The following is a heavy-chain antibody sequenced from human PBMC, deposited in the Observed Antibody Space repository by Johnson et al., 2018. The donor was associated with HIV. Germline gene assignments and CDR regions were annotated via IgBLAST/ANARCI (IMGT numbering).Heavy chain of an antibody. CDR2: IKQDGSEK. D-gene: IGHD4-17*01. J-gene: IGHJ3*02. V-gene: IGHV3-7*01. Sequence: VQLVESGGGLVQPGGSLRLSCAASGFTFSSYWMSWVRQAPGRGLEWVANIKQDGSEKYYVDSVRGRFTVSRDNAKNLLYLQMNSLRAGDTGVYYCARENPFGGDYAAFDMWGQGTMVTVSS. CDR3: ARENPFGGDYAAFDM. CDR1: GFTFSSYW.